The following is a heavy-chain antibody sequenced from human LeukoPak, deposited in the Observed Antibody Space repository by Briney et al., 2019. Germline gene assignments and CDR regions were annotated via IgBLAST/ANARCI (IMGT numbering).Heavy chain of an antibody. D-gene: IGHD1-26*01. CDR3: ARDRYSGSYYMDV. J-gene: IGHJ6*03. CDR1: GYTFNTYG. V-gene: IGHV1-18*01. CDR2: ISDYNGNT. Sequence: VSVKVSCKASGYTFNTYGISWVRQAPGQGLEWMGWISDYNGNTRYAQNFQGRVTMTTDTSTSTAYMDLRSLRSDDTAVYYCARDRYSGSYYMDVWGKGTTVTVSS.